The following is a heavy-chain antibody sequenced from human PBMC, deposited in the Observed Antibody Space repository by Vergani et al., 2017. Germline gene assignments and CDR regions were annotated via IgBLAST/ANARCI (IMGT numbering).Heavy chain of an antibody. CDR3: AKGDRLEARDNWFDS. V-gene: IGHV3-23*01. J-gene: IGHJ5*01. Sequence: VQLLESGGGLVQSGGSLRLSFAASGFTFNNFAMTWVRQAQGMGLEWISTIRGGGDTTHYAGSVKGRFTISRDNYKTTLYLKIKSLRAEDTAVYYCAKGDRLEARDNWFDSWGQGTQVTVSS. CDR1: GFTFNNFA. CDR2: IRGGGDTT. D-gene: IGHD6-6*01.